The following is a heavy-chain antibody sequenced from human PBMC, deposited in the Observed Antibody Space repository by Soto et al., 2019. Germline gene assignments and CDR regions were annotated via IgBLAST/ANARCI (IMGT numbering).Heavy chain of an antibody. CDR3: AKVLSELVPRDLDT. CDR2: ITPGGGIT. CDR1: GYTFTTYD. V-gene: IGHV1-46*01. D-gene: IGHD6-13*01. Sequence: QVQLVQSGAEVKKPGASVRVSCKASGYTFTTYDIHWVRQAPGLGLEWMGIITPGGGITSYAQKFKGRITMTRDTSTSTVYMELSSLRSEDTAMYYCAKVLSELVPRDLDTWGQGTLVSVSS. J-gene: IGHJ5*02.